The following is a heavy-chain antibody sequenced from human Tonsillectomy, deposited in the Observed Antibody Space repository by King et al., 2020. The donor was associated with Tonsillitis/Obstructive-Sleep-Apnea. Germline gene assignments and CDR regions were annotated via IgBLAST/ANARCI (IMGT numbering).Heavy chain of an antibody. CDR2: INWNGGRI. J-gene: IGHJ3*01. CDR3: AKAPFDFWSGGGSLDF. V-gene: IGHV3-9*01. Sequence: QLVQSGGSLVQPGRSLRLSCAASGFTFDDFALHWVRQSPGKGLEWVSGINWNGGRIGYADSVKGRFTVSRDNANNSLYLQMTSLRADDTASYYCAKAPFDFWSGGGSLDFWGRGTKVIVSS. D-gene: IGHD3-3*01. CDR1: GFTFDDFA.